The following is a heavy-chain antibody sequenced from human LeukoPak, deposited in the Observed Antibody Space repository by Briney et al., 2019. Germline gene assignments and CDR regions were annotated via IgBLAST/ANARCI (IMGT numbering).Heavy chain of an antibody. J-gene: IGHJ6*03. Sequence: ASVKVSCKASGYTFTSYGISWVRQAPGQGLEWMGWISAYNGNTNYAQKLQGRVSMTTDTSTSTAYMELSSLRSEDTAVYYCARGPPIRGYRYGYDTGYYYSYSMDVWGKGTTVTISS. CDR2: ISAYNGNT. V-gene: IGHV1-18*01. CDR1: GYTFTSYG. CDR3: ARGPPIRGYRYGYDTGYYYSYSMDV. D-gene: IGHD5-18*01.